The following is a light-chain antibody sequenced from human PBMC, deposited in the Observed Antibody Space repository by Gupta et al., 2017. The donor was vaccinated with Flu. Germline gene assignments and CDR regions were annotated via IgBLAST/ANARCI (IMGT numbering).Light chain of an antibody. V-gene: IGKV2-28*01. CDR1: QSLLYSNGYNY. Sequence: DTVVTQSPLSLSVTPGEPASISCTSSQSLLYSNGYNYLDWYVQKPGQPPQLLIYLGSNRASGVPDRFSGSGSATTFTPKLSRVEAEDVGIYYCMQALHTPPTFGQGTKVEVK. CDR2: LGS. J-gene: IGKJ1*01. CDR3: MQALHTPPT.